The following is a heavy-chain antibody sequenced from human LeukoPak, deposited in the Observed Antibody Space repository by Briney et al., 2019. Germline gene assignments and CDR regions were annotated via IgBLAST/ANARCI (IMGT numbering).Heavy chain of an antibody. J-gene: IGHJ4*02. CDR2: ISGSGGST. D-gene: IGHD5-24*01. Sequence: PGGSLRLSCAASGFTFTSYAMSWVRQAPGRGLEWVSAISGSGGSTYYADSVKGRFTISGDNSKNTLYLQMNSLRAEDTAVYYCAKGYTPVFDYWGQGTLVTVSP. CDR3: AKGYTPVFDY. CDR1: GFTFTSYA. V-gene: IGHV3-23*01.